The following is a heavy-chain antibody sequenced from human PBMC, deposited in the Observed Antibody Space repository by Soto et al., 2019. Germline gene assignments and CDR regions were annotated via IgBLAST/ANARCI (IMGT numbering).Heavy chain of an antibody. Sequence: SETLSLTCTVSGGSISSYYWSWIRQPPGKGLEWIGYIYYSGSTNYNPSLKSRVTISVDTSKNQFSLKLSSVTAADTAVYYCARRIAAAGTGGNWFDPWGQGTLVTVSS. D-gene: IGHD6-13*01. CDR1: GGSISSYY. V-gene: IGHV4-59*08. CDR3: ARRIAAAGTGGNWFDP. J-gene: IGHJ5*02. CDR2: IYYSGST.